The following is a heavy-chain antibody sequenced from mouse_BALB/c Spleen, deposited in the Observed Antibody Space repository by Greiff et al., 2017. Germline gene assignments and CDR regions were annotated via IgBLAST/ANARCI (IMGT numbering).Heavy chain of an antibody. Sequence: DVKLVESGGGLVKPGGSLKLSCAASGFTFSSYAMSWVRQSPEKRLEWVAEISSGGSYTYYPDTVTGRFTISRDNAKNTLYLEMSSLRSEDTAMYYCARFTTVGGFDVWGAGTTVTVSS. CDR3: ARFTTVGGFDV. D-gene: IGHD1-1*01. V-gene: IGHV5-9-4*01. CDR2: ISSGGSYT. CDR1: GFTFSSYA. J-gene: IGHJ1*01.